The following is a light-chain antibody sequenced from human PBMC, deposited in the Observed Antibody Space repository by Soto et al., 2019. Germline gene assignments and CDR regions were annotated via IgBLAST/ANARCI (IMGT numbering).Light chain of an antibody. J-gene: IGKJ2*04. CDR1: QSVSSTY. Sequence: EIVLTQSPGILSLSPGERATLSCRASQSVSSTYLAWYQQKPGRAPRLLIYAVSSRATGIPDRFRGSVSGTDFSLTISRLEPEDFAVYYCQQYRGSFGQGTKLEMK. CDR3: QQYRGS. V-gene: IGKV3-20*01. CDR2: AVS.